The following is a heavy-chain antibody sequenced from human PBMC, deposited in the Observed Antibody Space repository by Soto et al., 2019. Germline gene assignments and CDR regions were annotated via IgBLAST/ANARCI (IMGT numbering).Heavy chain of an antibody. CDR3: ARSLVRGVSFRTAFDY. CDR1: GYTFTSYG. D-gene: IGHD3-10*01. Sequence: ASVKVSCKASGYTFTSYGISWVRQAPGQGLEWMGWISAYNGNTNYAQKLQGRVTMTTDTSTSTAYMELRSLRSDDTAVYYCARSLVRGVSFRTAFDYWGQGTLVTVS. V-gene: IGHV1-18*01. J-gene: IGHJ4*02. CDR2: ISAYNGNT.